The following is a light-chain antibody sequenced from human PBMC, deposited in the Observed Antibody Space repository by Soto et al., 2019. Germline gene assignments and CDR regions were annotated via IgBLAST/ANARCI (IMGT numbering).Light chain of an antibody. CDR2: DAS. Sequence: DIQMTQSPSTLSASLGDRVTITCRASRNIDTWLAWYQQNPWKAPRLLIYDASTLETGVPSRFSGGGSVTEFTLTISSLQQDDNSTYSCQRCDTYWPFGQRGKVEVE. V-gene: IGKV1-5*01. J-gene: IGKJ1*01. CDR3: QRCDTYWP. CDR1: RNIDTW.